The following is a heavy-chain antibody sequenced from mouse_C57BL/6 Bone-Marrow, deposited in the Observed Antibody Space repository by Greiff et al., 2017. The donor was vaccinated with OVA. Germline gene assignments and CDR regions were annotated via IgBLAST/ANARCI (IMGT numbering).Heavy chain of an antibody. V-gene: IGHV1-63*01. CDR1: GYTFTNYW. CDR2: IYPGGGYT. J-gene: IGHJ4*01. Sequence: VKLLESGAELVRPGTSVKMSCKASGYTFTNYWIGWAKQRPGHGLEWIGDIYPGGGYTNYNEKFKGKATLTADKSSSTAYMQFSSLTSEDSAIYYGARKDYGSSYPYAMDYWGQGTSVTVSS. CDR3: ARKDYGSSYPYAMDY. D-gene: IGHD1-1*01.